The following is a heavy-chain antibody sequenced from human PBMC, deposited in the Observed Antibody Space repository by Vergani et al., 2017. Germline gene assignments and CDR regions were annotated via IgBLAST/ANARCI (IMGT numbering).Heavy chain of an antibody. D-gene: IGHD6-13*01. CDR1: GGSISSSNW. CDR3: ARSRRIAAAGGSFDP. CDR2: IYHSGST. Sequence: QVQLQESGPGLVKPSGTLSLTCAVSGGSISSSNWWSWVRQPPGKGLEWIGEIYHSGSTNYNPSLTSRVTISVDKSKNQFSLNLSSVTAADTAVYYCARSRRIAAAGGSFDPWGQGTLVTVSS. J-gene: IGHJ5*02. V-gene: IGHV4-4*02.